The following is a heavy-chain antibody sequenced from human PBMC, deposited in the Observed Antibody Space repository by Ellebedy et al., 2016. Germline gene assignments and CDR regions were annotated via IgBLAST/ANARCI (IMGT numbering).Heavy chain of an antibody. Sequence: SETLSLTXAVYGGSFSSYYWTWIRQSPGKGLEWIGEINHSGSTNYNPSLKSRVTISVDTSKNQFSLKLSSVTAADTAVYYCARAYCSSTSCYTSYADYWGQGTLVTVSS. J-gene: IGHJ4*02. D-gene: IGHD2-2*02. CDR3: ARAYCSSTSCYTSYADY. CDR1: GGSFSSYY. V-gene: IGHV4-34*01. CDR2: INHSGST.